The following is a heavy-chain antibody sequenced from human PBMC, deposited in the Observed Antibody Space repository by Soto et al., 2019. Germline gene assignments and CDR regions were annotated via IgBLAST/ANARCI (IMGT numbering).Heavy chain of an antibody. V-gene: IGHV2-5*01. Sequence: SGPTLVNPTQTLTLTFTFSGFSLSTSGLGVGWIRQPPGKALEWLALIYWNDDKRYSPSLKSRLTITKDTSKNQVVLTMTNMDPVDTATYYCALSPPPYDSSGYYYYYYGMDVWGQGTTVTVSS. CDR1: GFSLSTSGLG. D-gene: IGHD3-22*01. CDR3: ALSPPPYDSSGYYYYYYGMDV. CDR2: IYWNDDK. J-gene: IGHJ6*02.